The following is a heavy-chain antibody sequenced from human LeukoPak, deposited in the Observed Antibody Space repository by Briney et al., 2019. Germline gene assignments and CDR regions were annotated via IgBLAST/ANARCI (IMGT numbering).Heavy chain of an antibody. CDR3: ARAPRDSSSSNYMRRFDY. CDR2: IYHSGST. J-gene: IGHJ4*02. CDR1: GYSISSDNY. Sequence: PSETLSLTCAVSGYSISSDNYWVWIRQPPGQGLEWTGGIYHSGSTYYNPSLKSRVTMSVATSKNQFSLKLSSVTAADTAVYYCARAPRDSSSSNYMRRFDYWGQGTLVTVSS. D-gene: IGHD3-22*01. V-gene: IGHV4-38-2*01.